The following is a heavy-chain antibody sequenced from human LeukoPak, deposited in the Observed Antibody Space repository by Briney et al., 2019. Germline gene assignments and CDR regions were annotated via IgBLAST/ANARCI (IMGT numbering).Heavy chain of an antibody. Sequence: GGSLRLSCAASGFTFSSYWMHWVRQAPGKGLVWVSGINSDGSRATYADSVKGRFTISRENAKNQLYMQMNRLRAEDTAVYYCARGYYSNWFDSWGQGTLVTVSS. V-gene: IGHV3-74*01. D-gene: IGHD3-22*01. CDR3: ARGYYSNWFDS. CDR1: GFTFSSYW. CDR2: INSDGSRA. J-gene: IGHJ5*01.